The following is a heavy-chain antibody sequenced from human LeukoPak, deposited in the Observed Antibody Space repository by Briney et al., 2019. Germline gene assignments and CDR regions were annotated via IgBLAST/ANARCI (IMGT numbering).Heavy chain of an antibody. V-gene: IGHV1-18*01. CDR3: ARDRGSSWYRGFDY. CDR1: GYTFTSYG. CDR2: ISAYNGNT. D-gene: IGHD6-13*01. J-gene: IGHJ4*02. Sequence: VASVKVSCKASGYTFTSYGISWVRQAPGQGLEWMGWISAYNGNTNYAQKLQGRVTMTTDTSTSTAYMELRSLRSDDTAVYYRARDRGSSWYRGFDYWGQGTLVTVSS.